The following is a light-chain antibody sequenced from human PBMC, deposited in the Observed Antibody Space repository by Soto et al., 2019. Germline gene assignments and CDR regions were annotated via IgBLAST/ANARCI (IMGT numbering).Light chain of an antibody. CDR3: QQYNTYLS. V-gene: IGKV1-5*01. CDR2: HAS. J-gene: IGKJ1*01. Sequence: DIQMTQSPSTLSASVGNRVTISCRASQSISGWLAWYQQKPGRAPTLLIYHASTLESGVPSRSSGSGSGTEFTLTISSLQPDDVATYYCQQYNTYLSFGQGTKVDIK. CDR1: QSISGW.